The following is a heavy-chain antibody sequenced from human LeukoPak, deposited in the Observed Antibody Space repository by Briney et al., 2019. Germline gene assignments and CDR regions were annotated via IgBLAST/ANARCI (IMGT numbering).Heavy chain of an antibody. D-gene: IGHD2-2*01. CDR2: IYSGGST. CDR3: ARDSNILGYCSSTSCSHGGTDV. Sequence: GGSLRLSCAASGFTVSSNYRSWVRQAPGKGLEWVSVIYSGGSTYYADSVKGRFTISRDNSKNTLYLQMNSLRAEDTAVYYCARDSNILGYCSSTSCSHGGTDVWGKGTTVTVSS. CDR1: GFTVSSNY. J-gene: IGHJ6*04. V-gene: IGHV3-66*01.